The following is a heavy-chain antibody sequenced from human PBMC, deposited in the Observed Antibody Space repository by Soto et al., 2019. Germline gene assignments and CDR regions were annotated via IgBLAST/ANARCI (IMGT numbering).Heavy chain of an antibody. Sequence: GGSLRLSCAASGFTVSSNYMSWVRQAPGKGLEWVSVIYSGGSTYYADSVKGRFTISRDNSKNTLYLQMNSLRAEDTAVYYCARAFTIPGIDAFDIWGQGTMVTVSS. J-gene: IGHJ3*02. V-gene: IGHV3-66*01. CDR2: IYSGGST. D-gene: IGHD3-3*01. CDR1: GFTVSSNY. CDR3: ARAFTIPGIDAFDI.